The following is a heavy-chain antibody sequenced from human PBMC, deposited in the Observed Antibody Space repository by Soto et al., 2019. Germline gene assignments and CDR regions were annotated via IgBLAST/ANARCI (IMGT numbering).Heavy chain of an antibody. V-gene: IGHV3-23*01. CDR3: AKVEIHGGNSEDY. CDR2: ISGSGGST. D-gene: IGHD2-21*02. CDR1: GFTFSSYA. Sequence: EVQLLESGGGLVQPGGSLRLSCVASGFTFSSYAMSWVRQAPGKGLEWVSAISGSGGSTYYADSVKGRFTISRDNSKNTLYLQMNSLRAEDTAVYYCAKVEIHGGNSEDYWGQGTLVTVSS. J-gene: IGHJ4*02.